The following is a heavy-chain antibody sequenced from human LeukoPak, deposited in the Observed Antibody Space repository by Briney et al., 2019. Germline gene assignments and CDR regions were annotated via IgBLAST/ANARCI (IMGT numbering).Heavy chain of an antibody. CDR1: GFTFSNYG. CDR2: VSGRGDTT. V-gene: IGHV3-23*01. CDR3: AKWAYYYDSSGYLNDY. D-gene: IGHD3-22*01. J-gene: IGHJ4*02. Sequence: GGSLRLSCAASGFTFSNYGMSWVRQAPGKGLEWVSAVSGRGDTTNYADSVKGRFTISRDNSKNTLYLEMNSLRAEDTAVYYCAKWAYYYDSSGYLNDYWGQGTLVTVSS.